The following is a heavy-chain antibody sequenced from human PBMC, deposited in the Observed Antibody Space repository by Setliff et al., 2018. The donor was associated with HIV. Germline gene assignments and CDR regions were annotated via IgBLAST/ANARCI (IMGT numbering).Heavy chain of an antibody. V-gene: IGHV4-59*01. D-gene: IGHD3-10*01. CDR3: ARGAELLWFGELHNIPYFDY. Sequence: PSETLSLTCTVSGGSISSYYWSWIRQPPGKGLEWIWYIYYSGSTNYNPSLKSRVTISVDTSKNQFSLKLSSVTAADTAVYYCARGAELLWFGELHNIPYFDYWGQGTLVTVSS. CDR1: GGSISSYY. CDR2: IYYSGST. J-gene: IGHJ4*02.